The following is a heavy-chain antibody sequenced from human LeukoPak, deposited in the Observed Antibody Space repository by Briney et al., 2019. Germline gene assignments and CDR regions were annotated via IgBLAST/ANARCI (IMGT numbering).Heavy chain of an antibody. CDR3: AMGYCISTTCYSSY. D-gene: IGHD2-2*01. J-gene: IGHJ4*02. Sequence: ASVKVSCKASGYTFTSYYMHWVRQAPGQGLEWMGVINLSGSSTRYAQKFQGRVTMTRDTSTSTVYMEVSSLRSEDTAVYYCAMGYCISTTCYSSYWGQGTLVTVSS. CDR1: GYTFTSYY. CDR2: INLSGSST. V-gene: IGHV1-46*03.